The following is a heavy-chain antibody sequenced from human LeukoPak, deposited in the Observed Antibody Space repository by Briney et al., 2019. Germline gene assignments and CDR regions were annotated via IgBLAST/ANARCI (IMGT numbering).Heavy chain of an antibody. CDR3: AKGDGSYYYYYGMDV. J-gene: IGHJ6*02. V-gene: IGHV3-30*18. Sequence: PGRSLRLSCAASGFTFSSYGMHWVRQAPGKGLEWVAVISYDGSNKYYADSVKGRFTISRDNSKNTLYLQMNSLRAEDTAVYYCAKGDGSYYYYYGMDVWGLGTTVTVSS. CDR2: ISYDGSNK. D-gene: IGHD1-26*01. CDR1: GFTFSSYG.